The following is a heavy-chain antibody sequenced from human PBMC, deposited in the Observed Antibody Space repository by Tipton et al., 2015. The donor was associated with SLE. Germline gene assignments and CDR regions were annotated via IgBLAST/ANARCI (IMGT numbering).Heavy chain of an antibody. J-gene: IGHJ6*02. CDR2: ISYDGSNK. Sequence: SLRLSCAASGFTFSSYAMHWVRQAPGKGLEWVAVISYDGSNKYYADSVKGRFTISRDNSKNTLYLQMNSLRAEDTAVYYCARDRVLVVYAHYCYYGMDVWGQGTTVTVSS. CDR3: ARDRVLVVYAHYCYYGMDV. D-gene: IGHD2-8*02. CDR1: GFTFSSYA. V-gene: IGHV3-30*04.